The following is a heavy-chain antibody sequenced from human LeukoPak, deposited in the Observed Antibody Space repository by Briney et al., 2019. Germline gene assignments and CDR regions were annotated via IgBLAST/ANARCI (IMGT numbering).Heavy chain of an antibody. CDR1: GGTFSNYA. J-gene: IGHJ4*02. CDR2: IIPIFGAA. CDR3: ARRPFGGSYEYFDY. D-gene: IGHD1-26*01. Sequence: SVTVACKASGGTFSNYAISWVRQAPGQGLEWMGGIIPIFGAANYAQKFQGRVTITADESTSTAYMELSSLRSEDTAVYYCARRPFGGSYEYFDYWGQGTLVTVSS. V-gene: IGHV1-69*13.